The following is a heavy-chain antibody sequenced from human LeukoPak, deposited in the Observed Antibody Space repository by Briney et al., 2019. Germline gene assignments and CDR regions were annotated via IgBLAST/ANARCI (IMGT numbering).Heavy chain of an antibody. D-gene: IGHD2-21*02. CDR1: GFTFTSYW. Sequence: GGSLRLPCAASGFTFTSYWMTWVRQAPGKGLEWVSAISGSGGSTYYADSVKGRFTISRDNSKNTLCLQMNSLRAEDTAVYYCAKGRAYCGGDCYSIARSWGQGTLVTVSS. CDR2: ISGSGGST. V-gene: IGHV3-23*01. J-gene: IGHJ5*02. CDR3: AKGRAYCGGDCYSIARS.